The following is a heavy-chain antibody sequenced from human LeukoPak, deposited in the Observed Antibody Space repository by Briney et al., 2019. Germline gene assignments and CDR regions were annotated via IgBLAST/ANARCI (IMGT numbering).Heavy chain of an antibody. CDR1: GYTFSSYL. V-gene: IGHV1-46*01. Sequence: ASVKVSCKASGYTFSSYLMHWVRQAPGQGLEWMGMINPSGGSTSYAQEFQGRLTMTRDTSTSTVYMELSSLRSEDTAVYYCARDLGLRGVTNWFDPWGQGTLVTVSS. CDR3: ARDLGLRGVTNWFDP. J-gene: IGHJ5*02. CDR2: INPSGGST. D-gene: IGHD3-10*01.